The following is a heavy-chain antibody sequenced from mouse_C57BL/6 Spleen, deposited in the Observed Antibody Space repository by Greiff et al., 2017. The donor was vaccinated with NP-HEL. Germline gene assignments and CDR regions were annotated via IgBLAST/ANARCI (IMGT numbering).Heavy chain of an antibody. V-gene: IGHV1-55*01. D-gene: IGHD1-1*01. CDR1: GYTFTSYW. CDR3: ARQGYGSSYVNYAMDY. CDR2: IYPGSGST. J-gene: IGHJ4*01. Sequence: QVQLQQSGAELVKPGASVKMSCKASGYTFTSYWITWVKQRPGQGLEWIGDIYPGSGSTNYNEKFKSKATLTVDTSSSTAYMQLSSLTSEDSAVYYCARQGYGSSYVNYAMDYWGQGTSVTVSS.